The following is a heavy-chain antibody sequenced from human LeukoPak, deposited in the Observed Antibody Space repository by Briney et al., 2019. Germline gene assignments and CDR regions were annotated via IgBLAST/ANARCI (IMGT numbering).Heavy chain of an antibody. D-gene: IGHD5-24*01. CDR3: ARDQRRDGYNFS. Sequence: SVKVSCKASGGTFSSYTISWVRQAPGQGVEWMGSIIPILCIANYAQKFQGRLTITADKSPSTAYMELSSLRSEDTAVYYCARDQRRDGYNFSWGQGTLVTVSS. CDR2: IIPILCIA. CDR1: GGTFSSYT. V-gene: IGHV1-69*04. J-gene: IGHJ5*02.